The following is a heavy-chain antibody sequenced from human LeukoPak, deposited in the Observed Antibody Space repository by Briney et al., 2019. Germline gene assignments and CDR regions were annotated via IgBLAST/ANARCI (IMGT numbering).Heavy chain of an antibody. CDR1: GFTFSSHW. V-gene: IGHV3-74*01. CDR2: IKYDASST. J-gene: IGHJ1*01. CDR3: ARSASSSWYGEYFQH. Sequence: TGGSLRLSCADSGFTFSSHWMHWVRQAPGKGLVWVSRIKYDASSTSYADSVKGRFTISRDNAKNTLYLQMNSLRAEDTAVYYRARSASSSWYGEYFQHWGQGTLVTVSS. D-gene: IGHD6-13*01.